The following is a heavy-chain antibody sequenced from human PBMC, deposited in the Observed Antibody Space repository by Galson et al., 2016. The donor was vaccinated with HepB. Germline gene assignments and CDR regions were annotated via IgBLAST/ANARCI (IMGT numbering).Heavy chain of an antibody. Sequence: SLRLSCAASGFTFGDYAMHWVRQAPGKGLEWVSGISWNSGSSAYADSVKGRFTISRDNAKNYLYLQMNSLRAEDTALYYCTKPLPAAGYDAFDFWGRGTMVTVSS. V-gene: IGHV3-9*01. D-gene: IGHD6-13*01. CDR1: GFTFGDYA. CDR3: TKPLPAAGYDAFDF. J-gene: IGHJ3*01. CDR2: ISWNSGSS.